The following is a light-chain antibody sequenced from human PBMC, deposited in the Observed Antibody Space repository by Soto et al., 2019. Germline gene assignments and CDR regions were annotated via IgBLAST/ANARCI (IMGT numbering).Light chain of an antibody. CDR2: KAS. V-gene: IGKV1-5*03. CDR3: QQYNIYPT. Sequence: DIQMTQSPSTLSASVGDRVTITCRASQSISTWLAWYQQKPGKAPKLLIYKASSLESGVPSRFSGSGSGTEFTLTISSLQPDDCATYYCQQYNIYPTFGGGTKVEIQ. J-gene: IGKJ4*01. CDR1: QSISTW.